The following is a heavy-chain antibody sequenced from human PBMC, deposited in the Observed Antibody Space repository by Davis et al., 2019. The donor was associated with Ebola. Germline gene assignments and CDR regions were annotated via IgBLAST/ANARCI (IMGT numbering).Heavy chain of an antibody. CDR1: GFTFSSYA. D-gene: IGHD2-8*02. Sequence: GESLKISCAASGFTFSSYAMSWVRQAPGKGLEWVSAISGSGGSTYYADSVKGRFTNSRDNSQNALSLQLNSLRAEDTAVYYCAEIYWVRYGMDVWGQGTTVTVSS. J-gene: IGHJ6*02. CDR3: AEIYWVRYGMDV. V-gene: IGHV3-23*01. CDR2: ISGSGGST.